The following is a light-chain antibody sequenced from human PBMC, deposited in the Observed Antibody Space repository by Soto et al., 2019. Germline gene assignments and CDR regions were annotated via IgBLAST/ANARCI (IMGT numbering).Light chain of an antibody. J-gene: IGKJ1*01. CDR3: QQYDTTPWT. Sequence: EIVLTQSPGTLSLSPGERATLSCRASQTVNSNYIAWYQQTPGQAPSLLIYAASSRATGIPDRFSGSESETDFTLTISRLEPEDLAVYYCQQYDTTPWTFGQGTKVEI. CDR1: QTVNSNY. V-gene: IGKV3-20*01. CDR2: AAS.